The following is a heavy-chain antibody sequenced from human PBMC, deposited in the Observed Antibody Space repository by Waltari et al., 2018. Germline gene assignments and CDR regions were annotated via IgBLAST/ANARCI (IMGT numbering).Heavy chain of an antibody. CDR3: ARAPRGYSSGWYSD. V-gene: IGHV3-48*03. CDR2: ISSSGSTI. Sequence: EVQLVESGGGLVQPGGSLRLPCAASGFTFRSYELNWVRQVPGKGLEWVSYISSSGSTIYYADSVKGRFTISRDNAKNSLYLQMNSLRAEDTAVYYCARAPRGYSSGWYSDWGQGTLVTVSS. CDR1: GFTFRSYE. J-gene: IGHJ4*02. D-gene: IGHD6-19*01.